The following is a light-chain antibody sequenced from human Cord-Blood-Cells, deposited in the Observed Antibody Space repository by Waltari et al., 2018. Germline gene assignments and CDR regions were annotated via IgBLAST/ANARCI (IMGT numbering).Light chain of an antibody. V-gene: IGKV3-15*01. CDR3: QQYNNWPLLT. CDR1: QIVSSN. Sequence: EIVMTQSPATLSVSTGERDTLSCRASQIVSSNLAWYQQKPGQAPRLLIYGASTRATGIPARFSGSGSGTEFTLTISSLQSEDFAVYYCQQYNNWPLLTFGGGTKVEIK. J-gene: IGKJ4*01. CDR2: GAS.